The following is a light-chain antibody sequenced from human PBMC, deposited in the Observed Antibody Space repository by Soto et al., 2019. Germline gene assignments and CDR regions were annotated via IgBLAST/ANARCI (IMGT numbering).Light chain of an antibody. CDR3: QQYGSSAPIT. V-gene: IGKV3-11*01. J-gene: IGKJ5*01. CDR1: QSVGRS. Sequence: EIVLTQSPATLSLSPGERATLSCWASQSVGRSLAWYQQKPGQAPRLLINDASNRATGIPARFGGSGSGTDFTLTISSLEPEDFALYYCQQYGSSAPITFGQGTRLEIK. CDR2: DAS.